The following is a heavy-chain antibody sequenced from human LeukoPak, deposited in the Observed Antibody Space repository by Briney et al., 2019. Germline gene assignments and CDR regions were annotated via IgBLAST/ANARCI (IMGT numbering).Heavy chain of an antibody. Sequence: PGGSLRLPCAASGFTFDDYAMHWVRQAPGKGLEWVSGISWNSGSIGYADSVKGRFTISRDNAKNSLYLQMNSLRAEDTALYYCAKDRGWNYVAGLVYWGQGTLVTVSS. CDR3: AKDRGWNYVAGLVY. D-gene: IGHD1-7*01. V-gene: IGHV3-9*01. J-gene: IGHJ4*02. CDR2: ISWNSGSI. CDR1: GFTFDDYA.